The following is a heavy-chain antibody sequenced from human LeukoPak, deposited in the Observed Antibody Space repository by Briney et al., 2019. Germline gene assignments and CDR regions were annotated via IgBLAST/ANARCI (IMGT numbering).Heavy chain of an antibody. CDR2: ISSSGSTI. Sequence: PGGSLRLSCAASGFTFSSYEMNWVRQAPGKGLEWVSYISSSGSTIYYADSVKGRFTISRDNAKNSLYLQMSSLRAEDTAHYFCARDEKLVQFNYWGQGTLVTVSS. V-gene: IGHV3-48*03. CDR3: ARDEKLVQFNY. J-gene: IGHJ4*02. D-gene: IGHD4/OR15-4a*01. CDR1: GFTFSSYE.